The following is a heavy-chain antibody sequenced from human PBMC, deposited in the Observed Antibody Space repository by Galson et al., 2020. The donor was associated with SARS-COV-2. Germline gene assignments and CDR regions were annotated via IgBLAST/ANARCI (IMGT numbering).Heavy chain of an antibody. Sequence: TGGSLRLSCKGSGYNFTSYWIGWVRQMPGKGLEWMGIIYPGDSDTRYSPSFQGQVTISADKSISTAYLQWSSLKASDTAMYYCARRGPWDSSLDYWGQGTLVTVSS. D-gene: IGHD3-22*01. V-gene: IGHV5-51*01. CDR3: ARRGPWDSSLDY. CDR2: IYPGDSDT. CDR1: GYNFTSYW. J-gene: IGHJ4*02.